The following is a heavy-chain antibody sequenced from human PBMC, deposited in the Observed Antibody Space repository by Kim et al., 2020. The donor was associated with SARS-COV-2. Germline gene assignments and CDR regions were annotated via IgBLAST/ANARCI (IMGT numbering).Heavy chain of an antibody. J-gene: IGHJ5*02. CDR1: GFTFDDYA. V-gene: IGHV3-9*01. CDR2: ISWNSGSI. CDR3: AKDRVSGAGTWYNWFDP. Sequence: GGSLRLSCAASGFTFDDYAMHWVRQAPGKGLEWVSGISWNSGSIGYADSVKGRFTISRDNAKNSLYLQMNSLRAEDTALYYCAKDRVSGAGTWYNWFDPWGQGTLVTVSS. D-gene: IGHD6-13*01.